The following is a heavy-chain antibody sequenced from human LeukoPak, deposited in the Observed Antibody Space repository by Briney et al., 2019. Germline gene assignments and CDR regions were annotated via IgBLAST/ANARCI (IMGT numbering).Heavy chain of an antibody. CDR1: GFTFSSSS. D-gene: IGHD2-15*01. CDR2: ISGSSDG. V-gene: IGHV3-21*01. J-gene: IGHJ4*02. CDR3: ARELVVKQDLDY. Sequence: GGSLRLSCAASGFTFSSSSMNWVRQAPGEGLEWVLSISGSSDGYYADSVKGRFTISRDNAKNSLYLQMNSLRVEDTAVYYCARELVVKQDLDYWGQGTLVTVSS.